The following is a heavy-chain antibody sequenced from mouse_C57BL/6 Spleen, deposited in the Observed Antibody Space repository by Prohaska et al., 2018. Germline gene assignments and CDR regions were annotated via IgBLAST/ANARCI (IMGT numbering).Heavy chain of an antibody. V-gene: IGHV1-26*01. Sequence: HGKSLEWIGDINPDNGGTSYNQTFTGKATLTVDKSSSTAYMELRSLTSEDSAVYYCARWDYGSSSFTYWGQGTLVTVSA. CDR3: ARWDYGSSSFTY. CDR2: INPDNGGT. J-gene: IGHJ3*01. D-gene: IGHD1-1*01.